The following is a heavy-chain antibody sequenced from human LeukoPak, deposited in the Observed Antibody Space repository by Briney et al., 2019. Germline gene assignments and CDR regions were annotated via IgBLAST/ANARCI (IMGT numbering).Heavy chain of an antibody. Sequence: ASVKVSCKASGYTFTSYDINWVRQATGQGLEWMGWMNPNSGNTGYAQKFQGRVTMTRNTSISTAYLQWSSLKASDSAMYYCARHVEFGAPATNTQSVDGAFDIWGQGTMVTVSS. CDR1: GYTFTSYD. J-gene: IGHJ3*02. D-gene: IGHD3-3*01. V-gene: IGHV1-8*01. CDR3: ARHVEFGAPATNTQSVDGAFDI. CDR2: MNPNSGNT.